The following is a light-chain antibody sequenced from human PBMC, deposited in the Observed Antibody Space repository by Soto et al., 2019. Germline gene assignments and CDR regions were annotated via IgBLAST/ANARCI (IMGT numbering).Light chain of an antibody. V-gene: IGLV2-14*01. J-gene: IGLJ2*01. CDR2: DVS. CDR3: SSFTTSSTLV. Sequence: QSALTQPASVSGSPGQSITISCTGTSSDVGGYNFVSWYQQHPGKAPKRMIYDVSNRPSGVSTRFSGSKSGNTASLTISGLQAEDEADYYCSSFTTSSTLVFGGGTKRTVL. CDR1: SSDVGGYNF.